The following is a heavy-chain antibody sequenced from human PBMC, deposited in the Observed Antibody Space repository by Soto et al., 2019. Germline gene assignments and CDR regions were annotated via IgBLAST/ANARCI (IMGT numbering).Heavy chain of an antibody. D-gene: IGHD3-10*01. CDR2: VDPNDSFA. CDR3: ARHQSGSGNSNFDF. Sequence: GESLKISCQAFEYSFRIYWISWVRQKPGGGLEWMGRVDPNDSFATYSPSFEGHVSISVDKSTNIVYLQWRSLRASDTATYYCARHQSGSGNSNFDFWGQGTPVTVSS. CDR1: EYSFRIYW. J-gene: IGHJ4*02. V-gene: IGHV5-10-1*01.